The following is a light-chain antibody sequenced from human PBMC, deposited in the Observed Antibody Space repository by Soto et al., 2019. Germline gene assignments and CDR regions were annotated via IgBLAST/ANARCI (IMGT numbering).Light chain of an antibody. CDR2: ETS. J-gene: IGKJ1*01. CDR3: QPYNSYSEA. V-gene: IGKV1-5*03. CDR1: QTISSW. Sequence: DIEMTQSPSTLSGSPGDSVTITCRASQTISSWLAWYQHKPGKAPRLLIYETSTLTTGVPARFRGSRSGPEFTLTISSLQSDDFATYYCQPYNSYSEAFGRGTKVELK.